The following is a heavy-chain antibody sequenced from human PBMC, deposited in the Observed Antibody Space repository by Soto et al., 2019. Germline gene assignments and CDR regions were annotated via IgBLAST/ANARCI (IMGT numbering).Heavy chain of an antibody. J-gene: IGHJ4*02. D-gene: IGHD6-6*01. CDR1: GASFSGYY. Sequence: SETLSLTCSVYGASFSGYYWSWIRQSPGKGLEWIGEIHHSGSTHYNPSLKSRLTFSIDESQSQFYMMPTSVTAADTALYFCARGHSTSGYDSWGQGSLVTVSS. CDR3: ARGHSTSGYDS. CDR2: IHHSGST. V-gene: IGHV4-34*01.